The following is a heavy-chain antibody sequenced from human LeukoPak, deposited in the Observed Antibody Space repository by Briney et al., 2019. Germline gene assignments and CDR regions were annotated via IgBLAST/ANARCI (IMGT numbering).Heavy chain of an antibody. V-gene: IGHV4-59*01. CDR3: ARSSEGRYYYDSSGFSYYYYYMDV. J-gene: IGHJ6*03. CDR1: GGSISSYY. Sequence: SETLSLTCTVSGGSISSYYWNWIRQPPGKGLEWIGYIYYSGSTNYNPSLKSRVTISVDTSKNQFSLKLSSVTAADTAVYYCARSSEGRYYYDSSGFSYYYYYMDVWGKGTTVTISS. CDR2: IYYSGST. D-gene: IGHD3-22*01.